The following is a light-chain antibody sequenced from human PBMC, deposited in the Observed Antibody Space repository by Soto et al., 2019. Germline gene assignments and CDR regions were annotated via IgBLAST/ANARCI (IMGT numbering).Light chain of an antibody. CDR3: CSYAGSDSLDV. Sequence: QSALTQPRSVSGSPGQSVTISCTGTSSDVGGYNYVSWYQQHPGKAPKLIIYDVSERPSGVPDRFSGSKSGNTASLTISGLQAEDEADYYCCSYAGSDSLDVFGTGTKLTVL. CDR1: SSDVGGYNY. V-gene: IGLV2-11*01. J-gene: IGLJ1*01. CDR2: DVS.